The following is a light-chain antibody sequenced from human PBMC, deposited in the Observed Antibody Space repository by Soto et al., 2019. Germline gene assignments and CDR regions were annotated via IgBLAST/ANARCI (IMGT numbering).Light chain of an antibody. J-gene: IGKJ1*01. CDR1: QSVSSN. CDR2: DAS. Sequence: EVVMTQSPATLSVSPGGRATLSCRASQSVSSNLAWYQQKPDQAPRLLIYDASTRATGIPARFSGSGSGTDFTLTISSLQSEDFAVYYCQQYNNWPKTFGQGTKVEIK. CDR3: QQYNNWPKT. V-gene: IGKV3-15*01.